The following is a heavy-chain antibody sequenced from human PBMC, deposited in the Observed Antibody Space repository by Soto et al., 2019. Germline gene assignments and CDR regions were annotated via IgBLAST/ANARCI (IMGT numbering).Heavy chain of an antibody. CDR3: ARRSGGGLDY. CDR2: IWYDGSNK. Sequence: QVQLVESGGCVVQPGRSLRLSCAASVFTFSSYGMHWVRQAPGKGLEWVAVIWYDGSNKYYADSVKGRFTISRDNSKNTLYLQMNSLRAEDTAVYYGARRSGGGLDYWGQGTLVTVSA. J-gene: IGHJ4*02. V-gene: IGHV3-33*01. D-gene: IGHD3-16*01. CDR1: VFTFSSYG.